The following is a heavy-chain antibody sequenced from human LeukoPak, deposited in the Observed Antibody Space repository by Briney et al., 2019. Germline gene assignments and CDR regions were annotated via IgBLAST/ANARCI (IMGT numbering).Heavy chain of an antibody. J-gene: IGHJ3*02. D-gene: IGHD3-22*01. V-gene: IGHV3-23*01. CDR1: GFTFSSYA. CDR2: ISGSGGST. Sequence: PGGSLRLSCAASGFTFSSYAMSWVRQAPGKGLEWVSAISGSGGSTYYADSVKGRFTISRDNSKNTLYLQMNSLRAEDTAVYYCARDPSSERITMIVVRGGAFDIWGQGTMVTVSS. CDR3: ARDPSSERITMIVVRGGAFDI.